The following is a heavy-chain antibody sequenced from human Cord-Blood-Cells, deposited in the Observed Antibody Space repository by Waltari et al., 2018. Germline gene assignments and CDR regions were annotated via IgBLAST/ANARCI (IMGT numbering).Heavy chain of an antibody. J-gene: IGHJ3*02. D-gene: IGHD3-10*01. V-gene: IGHV1-18*01. Sequence: QVQLVQSGAEVKKPGASVKVACKASGYTFTSFGISWVRQAPGQGLEWMGWISAYNGNTNYAQKLQCRVTMTTDTSTSTAYMELRSLRSDDTAVYYCARALVMPPNYYGSGSYYNAFDIWGQGTMVTVSS. CDR3: ARALVMPPNYYGSGSYYNAFDI. CDR1: GYTFTSFG. CDR2: ISAYNGNT.